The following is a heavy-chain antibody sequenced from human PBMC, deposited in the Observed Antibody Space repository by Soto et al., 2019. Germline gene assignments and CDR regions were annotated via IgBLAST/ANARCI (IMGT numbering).Heavy chain of an antibody. Sequence: SETLSLTCTVSGGSISSSSYYWGWIRQPPGKGLEWIGSIYYSGSTYYNPSLKSRVTISVDTSKNQFSLKLSSVTAADTAVYYCASSGYSSSWTYYYYYYYMDVWGQGTMVTVSS. D-gene: IGHD6-13*01. J-gene: IGHJ6*03. CDR3: ASSGYSSSWTYYYYYYYMDV. V-gene: IGHV4-39*01. CDR1: GGSISSSSYY. CDR2: IYYSGST.